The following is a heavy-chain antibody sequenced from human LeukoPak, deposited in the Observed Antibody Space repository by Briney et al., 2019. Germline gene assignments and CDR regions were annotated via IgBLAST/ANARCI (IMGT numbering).Heavy chain of an antibody. CDR3: ARDRGYYDSSGYYHGD. J-gene: IGHJ4*02. Sequence: GGSLRLSCAASGFTFSDYYMSWIRQAPGKGLEWVSYISSSSSYTNYADSVKGRFTISRHNAKNSLYLQMNSLRAEDTAVYYCARDRGYYDSSGYYHGDWGQGTLVTVSS. D-gene: IGHD3-22*01. CDR2: ISSSSSYT. V-gene: IGHV3-11*05. CDR1: GFTFSDYY.